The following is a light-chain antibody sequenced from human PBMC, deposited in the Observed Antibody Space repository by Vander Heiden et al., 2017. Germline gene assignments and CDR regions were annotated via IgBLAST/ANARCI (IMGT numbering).Light chain of an antibody. V-gene: IGKV3-20*01. CDR1: QSVSSSY. CDR2: AVS. Sequence: EIVLTQSPDTLSLSPGEGATLSCRASQSVSSSYLAWYQQKVGQAPRLLIYAVSSRATGIPDRFSGSGSGTDFSLTISRLEPEDFAVYYCQQYCSSPWTFGQGTKVEI. CDR3: QQYCSSPWT. J-gene: IGKJ1*01.